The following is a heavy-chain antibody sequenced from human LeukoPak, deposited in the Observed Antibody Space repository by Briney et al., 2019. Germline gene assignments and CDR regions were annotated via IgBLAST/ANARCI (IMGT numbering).Heavy chain of an antibody. Sequence: GGSLRLSCAASGFTFSSYSMNWVRQAPGKGLEWVSSISSSSSYIYYADSVKGRFTISKDNAKNSLYLQMNSLRAEDTAVYYCARESSSSWYVDYWGQGILVTVSS. J-gene: IGHJ4*02. CDR2: ISSSSSYI. V-gene: IGHV3-21*01. D-gene: IGHD2-2*01. CDR3: ARESSSSWYVDY. CDR1: GFTFSSYS.